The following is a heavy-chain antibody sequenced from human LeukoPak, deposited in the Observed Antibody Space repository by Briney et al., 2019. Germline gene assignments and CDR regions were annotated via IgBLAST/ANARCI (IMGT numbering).Heavy chain of an antibody. CDR1: GGSISSGGYS. CDR3: ARVASSSWYSGIDY. CDR2: IYYSGST. Sequence: SETLSLTCAVSGGSISSGGYSWSWIRQPPGKGLEWIGYIYYSGSTYYNPSLKSRVTISVDTSKNQFSLKLSSVTAADTAVYYCARVASSSWYSGIDYWGQGTLVTVSS. D-gene: IGHD6-13*01. V-gene: IGHV4-31*11. J-gene: IGHJ4*02.